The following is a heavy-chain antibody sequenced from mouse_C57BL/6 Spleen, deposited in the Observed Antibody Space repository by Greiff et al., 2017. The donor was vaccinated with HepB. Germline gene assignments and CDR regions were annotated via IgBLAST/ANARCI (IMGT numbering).Heavy chain of an antibody. D-gene: IGHD1-1*01. Sequence: QVQLQQPGAELVRPGSSVKLSCKASGYTFTSYWMHWVKQRPIQGLEWIGNIDPSDSETHYNQKFKDKATLTVDKSSSTAYMQLSSLTSEDSAVYYCARSSYYYGSSYDPYAMDYWGQGTSVTVSS. CDR2: IDPSDSET. V-gene: IGHV1-52*01. J-gene: IGHJ4*01. CDR1: GYTFTSYW. CDR3: ARSSYYYGSSYDPYAMDY.